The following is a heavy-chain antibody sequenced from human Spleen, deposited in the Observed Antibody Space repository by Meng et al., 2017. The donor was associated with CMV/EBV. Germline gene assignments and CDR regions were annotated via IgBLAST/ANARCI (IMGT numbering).Heavy chain of an antibody. J-gene: IGHJ5*02. CDR2: ISAYNGNT. CDR1: GYTFNSYG. V-gene: IGHV1-18*01. Sequence: SGYTFNSYGISWVRQAPGQGLEWMGWISAYNGNTNYAQKLQGRVTMTTDTSTSTAYMELRSLRSDDTAVYYCARDRGSSWYGGWFDPWGQGTLVTVSS. D-gene: IGHD6-13*01. CDR3: ARDRGSSWYGGWFDP.